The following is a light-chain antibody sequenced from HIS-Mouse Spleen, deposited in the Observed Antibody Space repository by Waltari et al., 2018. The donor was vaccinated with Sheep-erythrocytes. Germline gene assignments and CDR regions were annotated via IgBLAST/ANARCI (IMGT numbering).Light chain of an antibody. Sequence: QSALTQPRSVSGSPGQSVTISCTGTSSDVGGYNYVPWYQQHPGKAPKLLIFDVSKGPSGGPDRFSGSKSGNTASLTISGLQAEDEADYYCCSYAGSYNHVFATGTKVTVL. V-gene: IGLV2-11*01. J-gene: IGLJ1*01. CDR2: DVS. CDR1: SSDVGGYNY. CDR3: CSYAGSYNHV.